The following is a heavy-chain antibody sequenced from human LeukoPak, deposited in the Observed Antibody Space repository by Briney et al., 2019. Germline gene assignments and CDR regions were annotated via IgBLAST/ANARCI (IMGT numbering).Heavy chain of an antibody. V-gene: IGHV3-48*03. CDR3: AELGITMIGGV. CDR1: GFTFSSYE. D-gene: IGHD3-10*02. CDR2: ISSSGSTI. J-gene: IGHJ6*04. Sequence: GGSLRLSCAAFGFTFSSYEMNWVRQAPGKGLEWVSYISSSGSTIYYADSVKGRFTISRDNAKNSLYLQMNSLRAKDTAVYYCAELGITMIGGVWGKGTTVTISS.